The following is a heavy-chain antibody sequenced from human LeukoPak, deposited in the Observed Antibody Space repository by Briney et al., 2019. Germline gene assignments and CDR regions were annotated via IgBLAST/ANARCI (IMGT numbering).Heavy chain of an antibody. CDR1: GVSISSYY. V-gene: IGHV4-59*01. CDR2: IYYSGST. D-gene: IGHD6-19*01. Sequence: SETLSLTCTVSGVSISSYYWSWVRQPPGKGLEWLGYIYYSGSTNYNPSLKSRVTISVDTSKNQFSLKLSSVTAADTAVYYCARAPSSGWHYYGMDVWGQGTTVTVSS. J-gene: IGHJ6*02. CDR3: ARAPSSGWHYYGMDV.